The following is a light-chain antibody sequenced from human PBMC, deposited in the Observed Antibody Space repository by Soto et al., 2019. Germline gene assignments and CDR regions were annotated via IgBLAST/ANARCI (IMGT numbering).Light chain of an antibody. CDR1: QSVSTN. CDR3: QQYNSWPPIT. V-gene: IGKV3-15*01. J-gene: IGKJ5*01. CDR2: DAS. Sequence: EIVMTQYPANLPVSRGERTTLSCRARQSVSTNLAWYQQKPGQSPRLLIYDASTRATGIPDRFSGGGSGTEFTLTICSLQSEDFVVYYCQQYNSWPPITFGQGTRLEIK.